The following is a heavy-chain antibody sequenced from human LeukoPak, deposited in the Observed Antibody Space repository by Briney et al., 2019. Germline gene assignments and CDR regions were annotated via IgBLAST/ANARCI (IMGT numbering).Heavy chain of an antibody. CDR2: IRYDGSNK. Sequence: PGGSLRLSCAASGFTFSSYGMHWVRQAPGKGLEWVAFIRYDGSNKFYADSVKGRFTISRDNSKNTLYLQMNSLRAEDTAVYYCAAYHYDSSGYDYYYYYYGMDVWGQGTTVTVSS. D-gene: IGHD3-22*01. J-gene: IGHJ6*02. CDR3: AAYHYDSSGYDYYYYYYGMDV. CDR1: GFTFSSYG. V-gene: IGHV3-30*02.